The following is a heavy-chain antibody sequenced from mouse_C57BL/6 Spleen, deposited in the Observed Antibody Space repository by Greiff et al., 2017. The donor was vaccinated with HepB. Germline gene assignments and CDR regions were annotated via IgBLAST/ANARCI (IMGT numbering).Heavy chain of an antibody. J-gene: IGHJ3*01. Sequence: QVQLKQSGAELVRPGASVTLSCKASGYTFTDYEMHWVKQTPVHGLEWIGAIDPETGGTAYNQKFKGKAILTADKSASTADMELRSPTSEDSAVYYCTKGFAYWGQGTLVTVSA. CDR1: GYTFTDYE. CDR3: TKGFAY. CDR2: IDPETGGT. V-gene: IGHV1-15*01.